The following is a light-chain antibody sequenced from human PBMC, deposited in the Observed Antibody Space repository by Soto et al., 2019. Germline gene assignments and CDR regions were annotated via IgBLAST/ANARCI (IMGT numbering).Light chain of an antibody. CDR2: GAS. CDR3: QQYCGSPPYT. V-gene: IGKV3-20*01. J-gene: IGKJ2*01. Sequence: EIVLTQSPGTLSLSPGERATLSCRASQSVTSNYLAWYQQKPGQAPRLLVYGASSRATGIPDRFSGSGSGTDFTLTISRLAPEDFAVYYCQQYCGSPPYTFGRGTKLEIK. CDR1: QSVTSNY.